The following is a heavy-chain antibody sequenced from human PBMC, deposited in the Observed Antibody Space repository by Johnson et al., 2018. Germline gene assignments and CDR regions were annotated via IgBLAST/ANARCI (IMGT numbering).Heavy chain of an antibody. J-gene: IGHJ3*02. V-gene: IGHV3-30*03. CDR2: ISNDGKNK. CDR3: AREWLRSGAFDI. CDR1: GFTFNTYG. D-gene: IGHD5-12*01. Sequence: QVQLVQSGGGVVQPGRSLRLSCAASGFTFNTYGMHWVRQAPGKGLECVAAISNDGKNKSYAASVKGRFTISRDNATNSLYLQMNRLRAEDTAVYYFAREWLRSGAFDIWGQGTMVTVSS.